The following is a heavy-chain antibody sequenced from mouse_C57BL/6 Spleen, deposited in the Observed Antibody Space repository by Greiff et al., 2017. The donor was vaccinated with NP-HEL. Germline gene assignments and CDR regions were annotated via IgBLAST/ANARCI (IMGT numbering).Heavy chain of an antibody. Sequence: QVQLKQSGPELVKPGASVKISCKASGYAFSSSWMNWVKQRPGKGLEWIGRIYPGDGDTNYNGKFKGKATLTADKSSSTAYMQLSSLTSEDSAVYFCARCNSNYRSYYFDYWGQGTTLTVSS. CDR3: ARCNSNYRSYYFDY. J-gene: IGHJ2*01. D-gene: IGHD2-5*01. V-gene: IGHV1-82*01. CDR1: GYAFSSSW. CDR2: IYPGDGDT.